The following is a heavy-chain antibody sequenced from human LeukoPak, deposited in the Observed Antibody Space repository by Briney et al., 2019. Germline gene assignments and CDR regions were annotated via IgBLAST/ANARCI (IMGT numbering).Heavy chain of an antibody. D-gene: IGHD2-2*01. CDR2: IYSCGST. CDR1: GGSTNSYY. J-gene: IGHJ4*02. V-gene: IGHV4-4*07. CDR3: ARVKASSTSWTFDQ. Sequence: PSETLSLTCSVSGGSTNSYYWSWIRQSGGKGLEWIGRIYSCGSTLYNPSLNSRLTMSIDTSKNQFSLTLKSVTATDRAVYYCARVKASSTSWTFDQWGQGALVTVSS.